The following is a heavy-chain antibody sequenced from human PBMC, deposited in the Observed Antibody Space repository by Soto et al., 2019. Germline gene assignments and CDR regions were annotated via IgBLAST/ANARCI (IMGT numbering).Heavy chain of an antibody. Sequence: PGGSLRLSCAASGFTFSSYAMSWVRQDPGKGLEWVSAISGSGGSTYYADSVKGRFTISRDNSKNTLYLQMNSLRAEDTAVYYCAKERYSSSWYRSYYYYGMDVWGQGTTVTVSS. J-gene: IGHJ6*02. CDR3: AKERYSSSWYRSYYYYGMDV. CDR1: GFTFSSYA. V-gene: IGHV3-23*01. D-gene: IGHD6-13*01. CDR2: ISGSGGST.